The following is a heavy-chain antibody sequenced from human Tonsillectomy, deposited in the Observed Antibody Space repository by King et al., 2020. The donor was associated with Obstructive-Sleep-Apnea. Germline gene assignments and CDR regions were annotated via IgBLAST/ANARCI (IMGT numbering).Heavy chain of an antibody. D-gene: IGHD5-18*01. CDR2: IRYDGGNK. CDR3: AKDRGIQLWSNDAFDM. Sequence: QLVQSGGGVVQPGRSLRLSCAASGFTFSSYGLHWVRQPPGKGLEWVAFIRYDGGNKYSADSVKGRLTISRDNSKNTLYLQMNSLRAEDTAVYYCAKDRGIQLWSNDAFDMWGQGTMVTVSS. CDR1: GFTFSSYG. V-gene: IGHV3-30*02. J-gene: IGHJ3*02.